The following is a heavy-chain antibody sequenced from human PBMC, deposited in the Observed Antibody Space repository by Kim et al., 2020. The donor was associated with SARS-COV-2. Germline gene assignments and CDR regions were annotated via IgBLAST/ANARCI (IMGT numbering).Heavy chain of an antibody. Sequence: GGSLRLSCTASGFTFSSYWMSWVRQAPGKGLEWVANIKQDGSEKYYVDSVKGRFTISRDNAKNSLYLQMNSLRAEDTAVYYCATGGLGYCSGGSCYLPEDWGQGTLVTVSS. J-gene: IGHJ4*02. V-gene: IGHV3-7*01. CDR3: ATGGLGYCSGGSCYLPED. D-gene: IGHD2-15*01. CDR2: IKQDGSEK. CDR1: GFTFSSYW.